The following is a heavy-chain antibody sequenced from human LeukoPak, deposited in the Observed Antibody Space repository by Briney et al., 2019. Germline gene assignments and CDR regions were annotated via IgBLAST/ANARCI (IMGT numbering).Heavy chain of an antibody. CDR2: IKSKTDGGTT. Sequence: GSLRLSWAASGFTFSNRLVSWVRQASRKGLEWVGRIKSKTDGGTTDYAAPVKGRFTISRDDSKNTLYLQMNSLKTEDTAVYYCTAPERGDYGDYWGQGTLVTVSS. V-gene: IGHV3-15*01. D-gene: IGHD5-24*01. J-gene: IGHJ4*02. CDR3: TAPERGDYGDY. CDR1: GFTFSNRL.